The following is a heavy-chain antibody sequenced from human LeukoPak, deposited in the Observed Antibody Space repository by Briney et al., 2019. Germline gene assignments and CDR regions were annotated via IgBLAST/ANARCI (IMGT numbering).Heavy chain of an antibody. J-gene: IGHJ4*02. CDR3: ARSSTADYVPGPFPNDY. V-gene: IGHV4-30-4*08. CDR2: IYYSGST. CDR1: GGSISSGDYY. Sequence: SETLSLTCTVSGGSISSGDYYWSWIRQPPGKGLEWIGYIYYSGSTYHNPSLKSRVTISIDTSKKQFSRNLSSTTSTATAGSYCARSSTADYVPGPFPNDYWGQGTLVTVCS. D-gene: IGHD4-17*01.